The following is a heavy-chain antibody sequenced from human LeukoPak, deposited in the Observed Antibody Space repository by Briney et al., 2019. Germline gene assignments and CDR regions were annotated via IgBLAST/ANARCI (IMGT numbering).Heavy chain of an antibody. V-gene: IGHV1-69*05. Sequence: ASVKVSCKASGGTFSSYAISWVRQAPGQGLEWMGGIIPVFGTANYAQKFQGRVTITTDESTSTAYMELSSLRSEDTAVYYCARGYCSSTSCYNPSRWFDPWGQGTLVTVSS. CDR1: GGTFSSYA. D-gene: IGHD2-2*02. CDR3: ARGYCSSTSCYNPSRWFDP. J-gene: IGHJ5*02. CDR2: IIPVFGTA.